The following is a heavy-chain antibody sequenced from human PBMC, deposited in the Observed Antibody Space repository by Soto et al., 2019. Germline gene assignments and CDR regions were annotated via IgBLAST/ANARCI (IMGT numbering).Heavy chain of an antibody. V-gene: IGHV4-31*03. Sequence: KTWETLSLTCTVSGGSISGDGYYWSWIRQHPGKGREGIGYIYYSGSTYYNPSLKSRVTISVDTSKNQFSLKLSSVTAADTAVYYGARSGGHYVILAAFDYWGQGTLVTVSS. CDR2: IYYSGST. D-gene: IGHD3-9*01. CDR3: ARSGGHYVILAAFDY. J-gene: IGHJ4*02. CDR1: GGSISGDGYY.